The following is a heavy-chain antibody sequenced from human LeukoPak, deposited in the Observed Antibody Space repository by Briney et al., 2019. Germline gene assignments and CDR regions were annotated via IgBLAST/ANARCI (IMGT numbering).Heavy chain of an antibody. V-gene: IGHV1-69*05. J-gene: IGHJ1*01. Sequence: GSSVKVSCKASGGTFRSYAISWVRQAPGQEREWMGGIIPIFGTAHYAQRFQGGVTITTDESTSTAYMELSSLRSEDTAVYYCAREGDYYDSSGYYGDWGQGTLVTVSS. CDR1: GGTFRSYA. D-gene: IGHD3-22*01. CDR2: IIPIFGTA. CDR3: AREGDYYDSSGYYGD.